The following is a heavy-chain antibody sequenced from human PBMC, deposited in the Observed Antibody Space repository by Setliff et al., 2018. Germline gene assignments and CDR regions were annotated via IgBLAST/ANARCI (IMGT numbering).Heavy chain of an antibody. J-gene: IGHJ6*03. D-gene: IGHD3-10*01. CDR1: GGSIDSSF. CDR2: ILFSGDT. V-gene: IGHV4-59*12. Sequence: SETLSLTCTVSGGSIDSSFWNWIRQSPEKGLEWIGRILFSGDTYYNPSLNSRVTISADTSKNQFSLNLSSVTAADTAVYYCARDNRARHYMDVWGKGTTVTVSS. CDR3: ARDNRARHYMDV.